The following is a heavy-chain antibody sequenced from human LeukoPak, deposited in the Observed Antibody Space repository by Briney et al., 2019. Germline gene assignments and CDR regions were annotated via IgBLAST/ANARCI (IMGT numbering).Heavy chain of an antibody. CDR2: IYSGGST. Sequence: GWSLRLSCAASGFTVSSNYMSWVRQAPGKGLEWVSVIYSGGSTYYADSVKGRFTISRDNSKNTLYLQMNSLRAEDTAVYYCARDQYYYGSGTIDYWGQGTLVTVSS. CDR3: ARDQYYYGSGTIDY. CDR1: GFTVSSNY. D-gene: IGHD3-10*01. V-gene: IGHV3-66*02. J-gene: IGHJ4*02.